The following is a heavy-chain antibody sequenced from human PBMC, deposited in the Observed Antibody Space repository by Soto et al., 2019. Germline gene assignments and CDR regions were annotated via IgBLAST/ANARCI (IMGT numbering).Heavy chain of an antibody. D-gene: IGHD3-22*01. CDR2: ISGTGGGT. J-gene: IGHJ1*01. Sequence: GSLRLSCAASGFTFWTYAMSWVRQAPGKGLEWVSVISGTGGGTSYADSVKGRFTISRDNSKNTLYLQMNSLGVEDTAVYYCARHPPPGYYYDSSGYYGYFQHWGQGTPVTVSS. CDR3: ARHPPPGYYYDSSGYYGYFQH. V-gene: IGHV3-23*01. CDR1: GFTFWTYA.